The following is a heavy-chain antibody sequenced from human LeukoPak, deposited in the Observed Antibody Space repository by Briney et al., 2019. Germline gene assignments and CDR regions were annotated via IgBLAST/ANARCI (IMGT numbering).Heavy chain of an antibody. D-gene: IGHD6-13*01. CDR1: GFTFSSYW. Sequence: GGSLRLSCAASGFTFSSYWMHWVPQAPRKGLVWVSRIISDESSTSYADSVKGRFTISRDNAKNTLYLQMNSLRAEDTAVYYCARDSGYRSSFDYWGQGTLVTVSS. V-gene: IGHV3-74*01. CDR3: ARDSGYRSSFDY. J-gene: IGHJ4*02. CDR2: IISDESST.